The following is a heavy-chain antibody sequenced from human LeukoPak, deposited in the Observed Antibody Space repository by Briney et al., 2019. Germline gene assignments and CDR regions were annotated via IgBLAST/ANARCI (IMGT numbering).Heavy chain of an antibody. CDR1: GFTLDDYA. J-gene: IGHJ4*02. Sequence: GGSLRLSCAASGFTLDDYAMHWVRQAPGKGLEWVSGISWNSGIIGYADSVKGRFTISRDNAKNSLYLQMNSLRTEDTAVYYCAGSYCGGDCYSNFHYWGQGTLVTVSS. D-gene: IGHD2-21*02. V-gene: IGHV3-9*01. CDR3: AGSYCGGDCYSNFHY. CDR2: ISWNSGII.